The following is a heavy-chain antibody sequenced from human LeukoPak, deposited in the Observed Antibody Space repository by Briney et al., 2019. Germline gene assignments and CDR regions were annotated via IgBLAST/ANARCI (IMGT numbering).Heavy chain of an antibody. V-gene: IGHV4-30-2*01. CDR3: ARERSTYAGAPENWFDP. Sequence: PSQTLFLTCAVSGGSISSDGYSWSWIRQPPGKGLEWIGYIYYSGSTYYNPSLKSRVTISVDRSKTQFSLKLSSVTAADTAVYYCARERSTYAGAPENWFDPWGQGILVTVSS. D-gene: IGHD2-2*01. J-gene: IGHJ5*02. CDR2: IYYSGST. CDR1: GGSISSDGYS.